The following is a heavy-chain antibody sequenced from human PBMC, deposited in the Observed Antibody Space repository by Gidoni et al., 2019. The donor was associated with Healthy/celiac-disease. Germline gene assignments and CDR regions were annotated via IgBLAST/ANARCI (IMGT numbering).Heavy chain of an antibody. J-gene: IGHJ5*02. CDR1: GFTFSSYA. CDR2: ISGSGGST. V-gene: IGHV3-23*01. Sequence: EGQLLESGGGLVQPGGSLRLSGAASGFTFSSYAMSWVRQAPGKGLEWVSAISGSGGSTYYAASVKGRFPISRDNSKNTLYLQMNSLRAEDTAVYYCAKEEGDYGGDIWFDPWGQGTLVTVSS. CDR3: AKEEGDYGGDIWFDP. D-gene: IGHD4-17*01.